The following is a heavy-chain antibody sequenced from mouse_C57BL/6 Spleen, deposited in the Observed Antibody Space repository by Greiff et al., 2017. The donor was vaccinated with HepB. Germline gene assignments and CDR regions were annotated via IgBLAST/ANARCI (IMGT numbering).Heavy chain of an antibody. J-gene: IGHJ3*01. CDR2: IDPENGDT. CDR1: GFNIKDDY. Sequence: EVQLQESGAELVRPGASVKLSCTASGFNIKDDYMHWVKQRPEQGLEWIGWIDPENGDTEYASKFQGMATITADTSSNTAYLQLSSLTSEDTAVYYCTTYSNYVAAYWGQGTLVTVSA. D-gene: IGHD2-5*01. CDR3: TTYSNYVAAY. V-gene: IGHV14-4*01.